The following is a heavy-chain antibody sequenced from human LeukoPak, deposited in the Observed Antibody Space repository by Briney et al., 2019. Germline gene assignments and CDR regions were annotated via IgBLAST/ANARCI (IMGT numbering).Heavy chain of an antibody. Sequence: PGGSLRLSCAASGFTFSSYGMHWVRQAPGKGLEWVAFIRYDGSNKYYADSVEGRFTISRDNSKNTLNLQMNSLRAEDTAVYYCAKDSPTDLGYCSSTSCYNGDAFDIWGQGTMVTVSS. CDR2: IRYDGSNK. V-gene: IGHV3-30*02. CDR1: GFTFSSYG. CDR3: AKDSPTDLGYCSSTSCYNGDAFDI. J-gene: IGHJ3*02. D-gene: IGHD2-2*02.